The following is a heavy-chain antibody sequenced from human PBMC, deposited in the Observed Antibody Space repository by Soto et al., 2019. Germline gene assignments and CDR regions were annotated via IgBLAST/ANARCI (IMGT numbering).Heavy chain of an antibody. D-gene: IGHD6-25*01. V-gene: IGHV1-2*02. CDR2: INPQTGGT. CDR3: ATGPKSDSSGLEYYGMDV. CDR1: GYTFTGYY. J-gene: IGHJ6*02. Sequence: GASVKFSCTSSGYTFTGYYIHWVREAPGQGLEWMGWINPQTGGTSYAQKFQGRVTLSRDTSISTAYMELSRLRSDDTAVYYCATGPKSDSSGLEYYGMDVWGQGTTVTVTS.